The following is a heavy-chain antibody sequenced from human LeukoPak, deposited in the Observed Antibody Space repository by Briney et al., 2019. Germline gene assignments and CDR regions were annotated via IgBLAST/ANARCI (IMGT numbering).Heavy chain of an antibody. D-gene: IGHD2-2*01. CDR3: ARLPSSTSPCDP. V-gene: IGHV4-59*11. CDR1: AGSISSHY. Sequence: SETLSLTCTVSAGSISSHYWSWIRQPPGKGLEWIGYIYYSGSNNYNPSLKSRVPIQVDAPRNQFSLQLSSLTAADTAVYYCARLPSSTSPCDPWGQGTLVTVSS. CDR2: IYYSGSN. J-gene: IGHJ5*02.